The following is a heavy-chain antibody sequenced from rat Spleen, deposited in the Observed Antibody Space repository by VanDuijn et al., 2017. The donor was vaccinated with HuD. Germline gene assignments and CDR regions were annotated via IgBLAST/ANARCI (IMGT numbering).Heavy chain of an antibody. D-gene: IGHD4-4*01. V-gene: IGHV5S10*01. J-gene: IGHJ2*01. CDR3: ARGESNSDYFDY. CDR1: GFTFSDYN. CDR2: IIYDGSRC. Sequence: EVQLVESDGGLVQPGRSLRLSCAASGFTFSDYNMAWVRQAPRKGLEWVAIIIYDGSRCYYRDFVKGRFTISRDNAKRNLNLQMNSLRSEDTATYYCARGESNSDYFDYWGQGVMVTVSS.